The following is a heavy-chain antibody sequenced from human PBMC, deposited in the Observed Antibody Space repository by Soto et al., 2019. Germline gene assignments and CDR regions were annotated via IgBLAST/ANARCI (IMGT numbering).Heavy chain of an antibody. J-gene: IGHJ5*02. CDR3: ASLLGAGTRELYNWFDP. Sequence: QVQLVESGGGVVQPGRSLRLSCAASGFSFSSYAMNWVRQAPGKGLEWVAVISYDGTKKYYADSVKGRFTISRDNSKNTLYLKMNSLRAEDTAVYYCASLLGAGTRELYNWFDPWGQGTLVTVSS. CDR1: GFSFSSYA. CDR2: ISYDGTKK. V-gene: IGHV3-30-3*01. D-gene: IGHD2-15*01.